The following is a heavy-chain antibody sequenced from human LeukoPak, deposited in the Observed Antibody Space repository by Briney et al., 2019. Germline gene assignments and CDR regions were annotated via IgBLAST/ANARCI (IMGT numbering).Heavy chain of an antibody. CDR2: ISSSGSYI. D-gene: IGHD1-26*01. J-gene: IGHJ4*02. CDR3: ARVQVGGTYAIDY. CDR1: GFTFSSYA. Sequence: PGGSLRLSCAASGFTFSSYAMSWVRQAPGKGLEWVSYISSSGSYIYYADSLKGRFTISRDNAKNSLYLQMNSLRAEDTAVYNCARVQVGGTYAIDYWGQGTLVTVSS. V-gene: IGHV3-21*01.